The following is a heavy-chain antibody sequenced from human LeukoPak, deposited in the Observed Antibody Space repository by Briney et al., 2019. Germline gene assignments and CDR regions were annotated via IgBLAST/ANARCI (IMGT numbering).Heavy chain of an antibody. CDR1: GYTFTSYD. D-gene: IGHD7-27*01. CDR2: MSPNSGDT. J-gene: IGHJ4*02. CDR3: ARGPPNWGYDY. Sequence: ASVKVSCKASGYTFTSYDFNWVRQATGQRPEWMGWMSPNSGDTGYAQKFQDRVTITRNTSISTAYMELSSLRSDDTAVYYCARGPPNWGYDYWGPGTLVTVSS. V-gene: IGHV1-8*01.